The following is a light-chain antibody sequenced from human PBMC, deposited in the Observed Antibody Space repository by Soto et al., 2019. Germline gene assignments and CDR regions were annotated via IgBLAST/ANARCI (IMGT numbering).Light chain of an antibody. V-gene: IGLV2-14*01. Sequence: QSVLTQPASVSGSPGQSITISCTGTSSDIGSYDYVSWYQQHPGKAPNLIIYEVTDRPSGVSNRFSGSKSGNTASLTISGLQAEDEADYYCSPFTSTSTRLFGSGTKVTVL. CDR2: EVT. CDR1: SSDIGSYDY. CDR3: SPFTSTSTRL. J-gene: IGLJ1*01.